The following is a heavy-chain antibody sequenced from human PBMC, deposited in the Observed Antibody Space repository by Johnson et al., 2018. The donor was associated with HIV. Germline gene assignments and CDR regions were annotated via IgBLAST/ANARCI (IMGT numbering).Heavy chain of an antibody. J-gene: IGHJ3*02. CDR2: INWNGGST. D-gene: IGHD3-22*01. CDR3: ASRYDSSGYYPDAFDI. Sequence: VQLVESGGGVIRPGGSLRLSCAASRFTFNDYGMSWVRQAPGKGLEWVSGINWNGGSTGYANSVKGRFTISRDNAKKSLYLQMNSLRAEDTALYYCASRYDSSGYYPDAFDIWGQGTMVTVSS. CDR1: RFTFNDYG. V-gene: IGHV3-20*04.